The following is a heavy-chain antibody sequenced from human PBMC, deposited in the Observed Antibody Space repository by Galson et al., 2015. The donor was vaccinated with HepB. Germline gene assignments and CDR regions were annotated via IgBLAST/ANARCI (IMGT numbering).Heavy chain of an antibody. CDR2: SGSTGGK. J-gene: IGHJ4*02. CDR3: AKRSATTELYFDY. D-gene: IGHD1-7*01. V-gene: IGHV3-23*01. Sequence: SLRLSCAASGFTFSAYGVSWVRQAPGKGLEWASLSGSTGGKYYAESAKGRFTISRDNSKNTVYLQMNSLKAEDTAVYYCAKRSATTELYFDYWGQGTLVTVSS. CDR1: GFTFSAYG.